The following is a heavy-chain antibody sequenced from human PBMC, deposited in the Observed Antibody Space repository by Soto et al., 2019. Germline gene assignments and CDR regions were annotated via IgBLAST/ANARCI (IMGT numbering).Heavy chain of an antibody. CDR3: ARTGPPVDY. V-gene: IGHV1-18*01. J-gene: IGHJ4*02. CDR1: GYTFSSYA. CDR2: IITYNGNT. Sequence: QVQLVQSGAEVKKPGASVKVSCKASGYTFSSYAISWVRQAPGQGLEWMGWIITYNGNTNYAQKLQGRVTMTTDPSTTTAYMDLRSLRSDATAVYYCARTGPPVDYWGQGTLVTVSS.